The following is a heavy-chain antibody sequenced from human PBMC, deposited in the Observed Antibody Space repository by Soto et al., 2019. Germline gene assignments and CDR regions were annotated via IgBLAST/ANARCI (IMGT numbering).Heavy chain of an antibody. CDR2: INHSGST. V-gene: IGHV4-34*01. CDR3: ARGNARTVVTDVPPGYFQH. D-gene: IGHD2-21*02. J-gene: IGHJ1*01. CDR1: GGSFSGYY. Sequence: PSETLSLTCAVYGGSFSGYYWSWIRQPPGKGLEWIGEINHSGSTNYNPSLKSRVTISVDTSKNQFSLKLSSVTAADTAVYYCARGNARTVVTDVPPGYFQHWGQGTMVTVS.